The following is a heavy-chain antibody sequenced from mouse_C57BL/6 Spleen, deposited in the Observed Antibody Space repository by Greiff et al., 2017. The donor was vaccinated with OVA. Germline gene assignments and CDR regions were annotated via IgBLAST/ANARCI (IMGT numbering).Heavy chain of an antibody. CDR3: ARDSNPYYYAMDY. CDR1: GYTFTSYW. D-gene: IGHD2-5*01. J-gene: IGHJ4*01. V-gene: IGHV1-53*01. CDR2: INPSNGGT. Sequence: QVQLQQSGTELVKPGASVKLSCKASGYTFTSYWMHWVKQRPGQGLEWIGNINPSNGGTNYNEKFKSKATLTVDKSSSTAYMQLSSLTSEDSAVYYCARDSNPYYYAMDYWGQGTSVTVSS.